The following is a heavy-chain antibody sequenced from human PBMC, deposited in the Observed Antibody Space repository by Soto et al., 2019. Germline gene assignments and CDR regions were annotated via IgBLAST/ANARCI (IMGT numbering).Heavy chain of an antibody. CDR2: LSGSGGST. CDR3: AKQQGPGTPYYYAMDV. CDR1: GFTFSSYA. V-gene: IGHV3-23*01. D-gene: IGHD1-1*01. Sequence: GGSLRLSCAASGFTFSSYAMTWVRQAPGKGLEWVSTLSGSGGSTYYAASVKGRFTISRDNSKDTLYLEMNSLRGEDTAVYFCAKQQGPGTPYYYAMDVWGKGTGVTVSS. J-gene: IGHJ6*04.